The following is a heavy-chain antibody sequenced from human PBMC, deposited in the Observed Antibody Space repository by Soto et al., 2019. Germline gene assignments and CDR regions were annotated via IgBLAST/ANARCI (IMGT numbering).Heavy chain of an antibody. CDR2: TYNSGST. CDR3: ARDAFDI. J-gene: IGHJ3*02. Sequence: QVQLQESGPGLVKPSETLSLTCTVSGGSIRTSYWSWIRQPPGKGLEWIGCTYNSGSTNYNPSLKSRVTISVDTSKNQFSLHLSSVTAADTAVYYCARDAFDIWGQGTMVTVSS. V-gene: IGHV4-59*01. CDR1: GGSIRTSY.